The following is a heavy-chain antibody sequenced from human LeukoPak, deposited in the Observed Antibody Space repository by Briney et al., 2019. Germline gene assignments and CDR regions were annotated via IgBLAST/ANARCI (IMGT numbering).Heavy chain of an antibody. D-gene: IGHD3-10*01. V-gene: IGHV1-46*01. CDR1: GYTFTSYY. CDR3: ARAPHMVRGVMGY. Sequence: ASVKGSCKASGYTFTSYYMHWVRQAPGQGLEWMGIINPSGGSTSYAQKFQCRVTMTRDMSTSTVYMERSSLRSEDTAVYYCARAPHMVRGVMGYWGQGTLVTVSS. J-gene: IGHJ4*02. CDR2: INPSGGST.